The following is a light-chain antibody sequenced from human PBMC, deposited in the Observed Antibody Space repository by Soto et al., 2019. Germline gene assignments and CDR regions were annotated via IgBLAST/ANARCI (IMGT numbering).Light chain of an antibody. J-gene: IGLJ1*01. CDR1: SSDVGGYNY. CDR3: SSYISSSTLLYV. CDR2: EVS. Sequence: QSALTQPASVSGSPGQSITISCTGTSSDVGGYNYVSWYQQHPGKAPKLMIYEVSNRPSGVSNRFSGSKSGNTASLTISGLQAEDEAEYYCSSYISSSTLLYVFGTGTKVTVL. V-gene: IGLV2-14*01.